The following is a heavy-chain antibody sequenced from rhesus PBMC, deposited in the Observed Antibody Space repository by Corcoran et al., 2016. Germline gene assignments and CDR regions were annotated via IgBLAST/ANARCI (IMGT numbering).Heavy chain of an antibody. CDR1: GGSISSSY. V-gene: IGHV4-169*02. CDR3: SSDLAGGYRYGPTFDY. D-gene: IGHD5-36*01. CDR2: IYGSGSST. Sequence: QLQLQESGLGLVKPSETLSVTCAVSGGSISSSYWSWIRQAQGKGPEWLGYIYGSGSSTHYHPSLKSRVTLSVDTSKGQLSLRLSSVTAADTAVYYCSSDLAGGYRYGPTFDYWGQGVLVTVCS. J-gene: IGHJ4*01.